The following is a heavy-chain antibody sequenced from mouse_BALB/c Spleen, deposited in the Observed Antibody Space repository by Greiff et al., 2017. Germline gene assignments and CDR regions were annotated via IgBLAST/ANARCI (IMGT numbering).Heavy chain of an antibody. CDR2: INPSTGYT. J-gene: IGHJ2*01. CDR1: GYTFTSYW. D-gene: IGHD3-2*01. Sequence: VQLVESGAELAKPGASVKMSCKASGYTFTSYWMHWVKQRPGQGLEWIGYINPSTGYTEYNQKFKDKATLTADKSSSTAYMQLSSLTSEDSAVYYCAKTARATYYFDYWGQGTTLTVSS. V-gene: IGHV1-7*01. CDR3: AKTARATYYFDY.